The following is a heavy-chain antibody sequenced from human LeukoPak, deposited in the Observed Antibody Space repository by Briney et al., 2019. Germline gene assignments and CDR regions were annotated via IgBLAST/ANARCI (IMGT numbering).Heavy chain of an antibody. CDR2: ISYDGSNK. CDR1: GINFSKAW. D-gene: IGHD6-13*01. CDR3: AKVMVAAARYYYYGMDV. V-gene: IGHV3-30*18. Sequence: TGGSLRLSCAASGINFSKAWMTWVRQTPGKGLEWVAVISYDGSNKYYADSVKGRFTISRDNSKNTLYLQMNSLRAEDTAVYYCAKVMVAAARYYYYGMDVWGQGTTVTVSS. J-gene: IGHJ6*02.